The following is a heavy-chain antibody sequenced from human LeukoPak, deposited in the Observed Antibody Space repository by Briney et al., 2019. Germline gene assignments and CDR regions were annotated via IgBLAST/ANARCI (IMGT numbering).Heavy chain of an antibody. J-gene: IGHJ1*01. Sequence: SETLSLTCTVSGGSIISYYWIWIRQPPGKELEEFGQIYYSGSTNYNPSLSSRVTVSLDTSKNQFSLKLSSVTAADTAVYYCAGLPRGTRPPDYFQHWGQGTLVTVSS. CDR1: GGSIISYY. V-gene: IGHV4-59*08. CDR2: IYYSGST. D-gene: IGHD1-1*01. CDR3: AGLPRGTRPPDYFQH.